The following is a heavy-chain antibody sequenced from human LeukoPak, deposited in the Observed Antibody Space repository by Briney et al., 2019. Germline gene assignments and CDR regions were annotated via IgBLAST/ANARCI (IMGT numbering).Heavy chain of an antibody. CDR2: ISGSGGST. Sequence: GGSLRLSCAASGFTFSSYAMSWVRQAPGKGLELVSAISGSGGSTYYADSVKGRFTISRDNSKNTLYLQMNSLRAEDTAVYYCAKDLEYGDYGTMDVWGKGTTVTVSS. D-gene: IGHD4-17*01. CDR1: GFTFSSYA. CDR3: AKDLEYGDYGTMDV. J-gene: IGHJ6*03. V-gene: IGHV3-23*01.